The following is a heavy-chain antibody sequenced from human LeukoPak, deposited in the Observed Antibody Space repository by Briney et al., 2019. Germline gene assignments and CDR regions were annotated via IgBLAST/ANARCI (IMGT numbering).Heavy chain of an antibody. CDR2: IYTSGST. Sequence: SETLSLTCTVSGGSISSSSYYWGWIRQPAGKGLEWIGRIYTSGSTNYNPSLKSRVTISVDTSKNQFSLKLSSVTAADTAVYYCARGIGYCSGGSCYYAFDIWGQGTMVTVSS. J-gene: IGHJ3*02. CDR1: GGSISSSSYY. V-gene: IGHV4-61*02. CDR3: ARGIGYCSGGSCYYAFDI. D-gene: IGHD2-15*01.